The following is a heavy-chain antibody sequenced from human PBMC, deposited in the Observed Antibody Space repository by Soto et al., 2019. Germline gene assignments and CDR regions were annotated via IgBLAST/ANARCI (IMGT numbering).Heavy chain of an antibody. CDR3: AREGQAPYYYYGMDV. J-gene: IGHJ6*02. V-gene: IGHV1-18*01. Sequence: QVQVVQSGDEVKKPGASVKVSCKASGYTFTNYGFSWVRQAPGQGLEWMGWISGYNGNTKYAEKFQGRVTITPDSSTXTAHMELRSLRSDDTAVYYCAREGQAPYYYYGMDVWGQGTAVTVSS. CDR1: GYTFTNYG. CDR2: ISGYNGNT.